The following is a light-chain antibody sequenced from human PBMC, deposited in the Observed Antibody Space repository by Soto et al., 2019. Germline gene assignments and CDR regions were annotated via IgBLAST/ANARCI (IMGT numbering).Light chain of an antibody. CDR3: QQYHTYPCT. CDR1: QSINSG. J-gene: IGKJ1*01. V-gene: IGKV1-5*03. CDR2: KAS. Sequence: DIQMTQSPSTVSASVGDKVTITGRASQSINSGLAWYQQKPGKAPKLLIYKASSLESGVPSRFSGSGSGTEFTLTISSLQPDDFATYYCQQYHTYPCTFGQGTKVEI.